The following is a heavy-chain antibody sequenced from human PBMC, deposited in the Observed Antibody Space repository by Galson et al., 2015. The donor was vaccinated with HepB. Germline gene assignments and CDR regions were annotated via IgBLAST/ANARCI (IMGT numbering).Heavy chain of an antibody. D-gene: IGHD6-19*01. J-gene: IGHJ4*02. CDR1: GFTVSNNY. CDR3: ARDRKGGGYEVADY. CDR2: IYSGGST. V-gene: IGHV3-66*01. Sequence: SLRLSCAASGFTVSNNYMSWVRQAPGKGLEWVSVIYSGGSTDYADSVKGRFTISRDNSKNTLYLQMDSLRVEDTAVYYCARDRKGGGYEVADYWGQGTLVTVSS.